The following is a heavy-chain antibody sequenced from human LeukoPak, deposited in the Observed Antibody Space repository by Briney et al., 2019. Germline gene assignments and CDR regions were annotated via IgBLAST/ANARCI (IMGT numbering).Heavy chain of an antibody. CDR1: GYSISSGYY. CDR3: ASHGGLQYFQY. CDR2: IYHSGST. Sequence: PSETLSLTCTVSGYSISSGYYWGWIRQPPGRGLEWIGSIYHSGSTYYNPSLKSRVTISVDTSKNQFSLKLSSVTAADTAVYYCASHGGLQYFQYWGQGTLVTVSS. D-gene: IGHD3-10*01. V-gene: IGHV4-38-2*02. J-gene: IGHJ1*01.